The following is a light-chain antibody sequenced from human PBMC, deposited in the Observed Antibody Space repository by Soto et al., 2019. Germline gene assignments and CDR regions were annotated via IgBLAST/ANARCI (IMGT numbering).Light chain of an antibody. CDR2: ETS. V-gene: IGKV1-5*03. Sequence: VQMTQYPSTLSASVGDRVTLSCRASQSISRWLAWYQQKPGKAPKLLIYETSSLEDGVPSRFTGSGSGTEFSLTITSLQPEDFASYYCQQYKDYWTFGQGTKV. CDR3: QQYKDYWT. J-gene: IGKJ1*01. CDR1: QSISRW.